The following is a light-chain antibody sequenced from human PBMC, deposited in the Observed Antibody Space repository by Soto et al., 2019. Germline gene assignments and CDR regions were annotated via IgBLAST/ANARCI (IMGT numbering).Light chain of an antibody. CDR1: SSDIGNYDY. J-gene: IGLJ2*01. CDR3: SSCTGSSTVL. CDR2: EVS. Sequence: QSALTQPASVSGSPGQSITISCTGTSSDIGNYDYVSWYQQLPCKAPKLLIFEVSDRPSGVSNRFSGSKSGNTASLTISGLQAEDEAYYYCSSCTGSSTVLFGGGTKLTVL. V-gene: IGLV2-14*01.